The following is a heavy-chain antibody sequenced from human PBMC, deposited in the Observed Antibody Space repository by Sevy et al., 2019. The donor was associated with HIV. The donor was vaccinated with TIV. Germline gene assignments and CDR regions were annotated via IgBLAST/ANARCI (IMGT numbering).Heavy chain of an antibody. D-gene: IGHD3-22*01. CDR1: GFSFSTSGVG. CDR3: AHRLFFFDTSAYYEGGFDY. CDR2: IYWDDDK. Sequence: SGPTLVNPTQTLTLTCSFSGFSFSTSGVGVGWIRQPPGEAPEWLALIYWDDDKRYSPSLKRRLTITKDTSKNQVVLTMTNMAPVDTATYYCAHRLFFFDTSAYYEGGFDYWGQGTLVTVSS. V-gene: IGHV2-5*02. J-gene: IGHJ4*02.